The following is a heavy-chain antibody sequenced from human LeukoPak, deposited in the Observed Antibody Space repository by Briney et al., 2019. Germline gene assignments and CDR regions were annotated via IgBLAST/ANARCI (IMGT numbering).Heavy chain of an antibody. CDR3: ARDRHGDYLPGY. V-gene: IGHV1-2*02. J-gene: IGHJ4*02. CDR1: GYTFTGYY. Sequence: GASVKVSCKASGYTFTGYYMHWVRQAPVQGLEWMGWINPNSGGTNYAQKFQGRVTMTRDTSISTAYMELSRLRSDDTAVYYCARDRHGDYLPGYWGQGTLVTVSS. D-gene: IGHD4-17*01. CDR2: INPNSGGT.